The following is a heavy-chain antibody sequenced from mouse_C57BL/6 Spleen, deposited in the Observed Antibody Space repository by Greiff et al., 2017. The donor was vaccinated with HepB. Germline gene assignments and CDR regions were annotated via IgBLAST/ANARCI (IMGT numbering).Heavy chain of an antibody. D-gene: IGHD2-5*01. Sequence: EVKVVESGGGLVQPKGSLKLSCAASGFSFNTYAMNWVRQAPGKGLEWVARIRSKSNNYATYYADSVKDRFTISRDDSESMLYLQMNNLKTEDTARYYCVRSSYSNYGEYYFDYWGQGTTLTVSS. CDR2: IRSKSNNYAT. CDR1: GFSFNTYA. V-gene: IGHV10-1*01. CDR3: VRSSYSNYGEYYFDY. J-gene: IGHJ2*01.